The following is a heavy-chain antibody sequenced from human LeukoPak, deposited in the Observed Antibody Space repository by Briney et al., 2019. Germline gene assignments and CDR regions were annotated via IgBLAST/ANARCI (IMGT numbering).Heavy chain of an antibody. CDR2: ISYDGSNK. CDR3: ARDYYDSSGPPSWFDP. CDR1: GFTFSSYA. V-gene: IGHV3-30-3*01. J-gene: IGHJ5*02. D-gene: IGHD3-22*01. Sequence: GGSLRLSCAASGFTFSSYAMHWVRQAPGKGLEWVAVISYDGSNKYYADSVKGRFTISRDNSKNTLYLQVNSLRAEDTAVYYCARDYYDSSGPPSWFDPWGQGTLVTVSS.